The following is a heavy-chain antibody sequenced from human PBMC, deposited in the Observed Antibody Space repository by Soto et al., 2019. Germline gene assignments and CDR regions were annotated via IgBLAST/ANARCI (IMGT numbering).Heavy chain of an antibody. CDR2: ISGSGGNA. CDR3: AKDGASGSYPPYYYYGMDV. D-gene: IGHD1-26*01. J-gene: IGHJ6*02. V-gene: IGHV3-23*01. Sequence: EVQLLESGGGLVQPGGSLRLSCAASGFTFSSYAMSWVRQAPGKGLEWASTISGSGGNAYYADSVKGRFTISRDNSKNTLHLQMNSLRADDTAVYYCAKDGASGSYPPYYYYGMDVWGQGTTVTVSS. CDR1: GFTFSSYA.